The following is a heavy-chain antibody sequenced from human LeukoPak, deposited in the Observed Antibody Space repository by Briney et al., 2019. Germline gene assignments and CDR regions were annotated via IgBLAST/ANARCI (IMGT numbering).Heavy chain of an antibody. CDR2: ISSSSYI. CDR3: ARVAVRDDILTGYYALDAFDI. CDR1: GFTFSSYS. V-gene: IGHV3-21*01. D-gene: IGHD3-9*01. Sequence: PGGSLRLSCAASGFTFSSYSMNWVRQAPGKGLEWVSSISSSSYIYYADSVKGRFTISRDNAKNSLYLQMNSLRAEDTAVYYCARVAVRDDILTGYYALDAFDIWGQGTMVTVSS. J-gene: IGHJ3*02.